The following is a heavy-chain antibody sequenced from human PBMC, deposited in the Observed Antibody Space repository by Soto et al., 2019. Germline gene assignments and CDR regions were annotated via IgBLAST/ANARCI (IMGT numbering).Heavy chain of an antibody. Sequence: PSETLSLTCTVSGGSISSYYWSWIRQPPGKGLEWIGYIYYSGSTNCTPSLNSRVTISVDTSKNQFSLKRSSVTAADTAVYYCARDARTAIDHYYCGMDVWGQGTTVTVSS. V-gene: IGHV4-59*01. J-gene: IGHJ6*02. CDR2: IYYSGST. D-gene: IGHD5-18*01. CDR3: ARDARTAIDHYYCGMDV. CDR1: GGSISSYY.